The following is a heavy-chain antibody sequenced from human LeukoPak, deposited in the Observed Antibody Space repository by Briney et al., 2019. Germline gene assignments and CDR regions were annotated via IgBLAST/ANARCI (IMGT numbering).Heavy chain of an antibody. CDR3: ARGIMTTVPTFDS. D-gene: IGHD4-17*01. Sequence: ETLSLTCTVSGGSINGHYWTWIRQPPGKGLEWIGFVYYSASTNYNPSLKSRVTISVDTSKKQFSLRLSSVTTAETAVYYCARGIMTTVPTFDSWGQGTLVTVSS. V-gene: IGHV4-59*11. J-gene: IGHJ4*02. CDR1: GGSINGHY. CDR2: VYYSAST.